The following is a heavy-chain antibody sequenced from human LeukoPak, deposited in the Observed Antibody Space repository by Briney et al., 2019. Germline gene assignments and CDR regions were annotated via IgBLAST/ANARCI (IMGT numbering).Heavy chain of an antibody. CDR2: IYYSGST. CDR3: ARNRVDYVWGSYRSGAFDI. CDR1: GGSIRSGDYY. Sequence: SETLSLTCTVSGGSIRSGDYYWSWIRQPPGKGLEWIGYIYYSGSTHYNPSLKSRVTISVDTSKNQFSLKLSPVTAADTAVYYCARNRVDYVWGSYRSGAFDIWGQGTMVTVSS. D-gene: IGHD3-16*02. V-gene: IGHV4-30-4*01. J-gene: IGHJ3*02.